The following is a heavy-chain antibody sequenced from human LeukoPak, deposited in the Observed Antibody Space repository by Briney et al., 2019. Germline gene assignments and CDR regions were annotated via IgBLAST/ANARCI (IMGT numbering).Heavy chain of an antibody. CDR1: GFTVSNNY. CDR3: ARGHSSGNSYDAFDM. Sequence: GGSLRLSCAASGFTVSNNYITWIRQAPGKGLEWVAVIYSGGSTYYADSVKGRFTVSRDHAKNTVDLQLNSLRAEDTAVYFCARGHSSGNSYDAFDMWGQGTKVTVPS. V-gene: IGHV3-66*01. CDR2: IYSGGST. J-gene: IGHJ3*02. D-gene: IGHD3-22*01.